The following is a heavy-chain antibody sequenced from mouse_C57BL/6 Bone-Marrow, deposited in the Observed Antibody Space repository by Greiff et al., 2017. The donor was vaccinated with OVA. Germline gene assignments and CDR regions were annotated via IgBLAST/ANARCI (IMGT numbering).Heavy chain of an antibody. D-gene: IGHD2-1*01. CDR1: GYTFTSFW. Sequence: VQLQQSGTVLARPGASVKMSCKTSGYTFTSFWMHWVKQRPGQGLEWIGAILHGNSDTSYNQKFKGKAKLTAVTSASTAYKELSSLANENSAVYYCTRKPYGNHDYWGQGTTLTVSS. CDR2: ILHGNSDT. CDR3: TRKPYGNHDY. J-gene: IGHJ2*01. V-gene: IGHV1-5*01.